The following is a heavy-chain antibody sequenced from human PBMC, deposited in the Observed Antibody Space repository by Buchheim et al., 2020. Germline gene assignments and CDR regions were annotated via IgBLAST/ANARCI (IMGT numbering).Heavy chain of an antibody. CDR2: INHSGST. D-gene: IGHD2-2*01. J-gene: IGHJ4*02. CDR3: ARGWGYCSSTSCSPFDY. Sequence: QVQLQQWGAGLLKPSETLSLTCAVYGGSFSGYYWSWIRQPPGKGLEWIGEINHSGSTNYNPSLKSRVTISVDTSKNQFSLQLSSVTAADTAVYYCARGWGYCSSTSCSPFDYWGQGTL. V-gene: IGHV4-34*01. CDR1: GGSFSGYY.